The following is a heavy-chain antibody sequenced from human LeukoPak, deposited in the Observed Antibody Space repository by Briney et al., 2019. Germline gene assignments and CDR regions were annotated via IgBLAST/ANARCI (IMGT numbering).Heavy chain of an antibody. CDR1: GYTFTSYD. Sequence: SVKVSCKASGYTFTSYDINWVRQATGQGLEWMGGIIPIFGTANYAQKFQGRVTITTDESTSTAYMELSSLRSEDTAVYYCASIILRGSYLVNTRPKQGGYYMDVWGKGTTVTVSS. J-gene: IGHJ6*03. CDR2: IIPIFGTA. V-gene: IGHV1-69*05. D-gene: IGHD1-26*01. CDR3: ASIILRGSYLVNTRPKQGGYYMDV.